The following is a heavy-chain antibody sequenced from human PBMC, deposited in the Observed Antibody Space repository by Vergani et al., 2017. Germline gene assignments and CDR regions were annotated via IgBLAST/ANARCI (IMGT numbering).Heavy chain of an antibody. V-gene: IGHV4-39*01. Sequence: QLHLQESGPGLVKPSETLSLTCTVPGGSITSSSYYWGWIRQPPGKGLEWIGNIYQSGAADYNPSLKGRVTISVDTAKNHFSLEVTSVTAADTAIYFCAHTESFILRYFHWALWGQGTLVTVSS. J-gene: IGHJ4*02. D-gene: IGHD3-9*01. CDR3: AHTESFILRYFHWAL. CDR1: GGSITSSSYY. CDR2: IYQSGAA.